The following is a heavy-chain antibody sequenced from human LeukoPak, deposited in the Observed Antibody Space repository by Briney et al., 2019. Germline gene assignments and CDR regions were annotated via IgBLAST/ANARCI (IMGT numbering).Heavy chain of an antibody. Sequence: GGSLRLSCAAYGFTFSHYSMHWVRQAPGKGLEYVSAIISNGGSTHYADSVKGRFTISRDNSKNTLYLQMDSLRAEDTAVYYCAKASADYYYYYMDVWGKGTTVTVSS. V-gene: IGHV3-64*02. CDR1: GFTFSHYS. CDR3: AKASADYYYYYMDV. CDR2: IISNGGST. J-gene: IGHJ6*03. D-gene: IGHD1-26*01.